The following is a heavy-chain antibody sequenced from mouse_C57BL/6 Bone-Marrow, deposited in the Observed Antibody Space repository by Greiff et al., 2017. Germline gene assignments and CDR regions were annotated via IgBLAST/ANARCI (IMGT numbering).Heavy chain of an antibody. D-gene: IGHD2-3*01. CDR2: IDPSDSYT. V-gene: IGHV1-50*01. CDR1: GYTFTSYW. J-gene: IGHJ1*03. CDR3: ARWGDGYYWYFDV. Sequence: QVQLQQPGAELVKPGASVKLSCKASGYTFTSYWMQWVNQRPGQGLEWIGEIDPSDSYTNYNQKFKGKATLTVDTSSSTAYMQLSSLTSEDSAVYYFARWGDGYYWYFDVWGTGTTVTVSS.